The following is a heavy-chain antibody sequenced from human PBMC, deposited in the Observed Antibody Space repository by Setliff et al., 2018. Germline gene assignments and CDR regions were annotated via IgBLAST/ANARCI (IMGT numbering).Heavy chain of an antibody. V-gene: IGHV4-61*09. J-gene: IGHJ6*03. CDR1: GGSISSGSDY. Sequence: KPSETLSLTCSVSGGSISSGSDYWTWIRQPAGKALEWIGHIYASGSTKYNSSLGSRVTISEDTSMNQLSLKLSSVTAADTAVYFCARAISGWYSAHYYYMDVWGKGTAVTVSS. D-gene: IGHD6-19*01. CDR2: IYASGST. CDR3: ARAISGWYSAHYYYMDV.